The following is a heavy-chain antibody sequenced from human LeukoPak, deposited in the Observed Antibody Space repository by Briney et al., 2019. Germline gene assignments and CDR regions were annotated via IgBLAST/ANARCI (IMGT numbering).Heavy chain of an antibody. J-gene: IGHJ6*03. Sequence: GRSLRLSCAASGLTYSSFAMHWVPHAPGKGLECVAIMSYDGNNKYYADSVKGRFTISRDNSKNTMLLEMNSLRAEDRAVYYCARDRDYWRGAGYMDVWGKGTTVTVSS. CDR2: MSYDGNNK. D-gene: IGHD3-3*01. V-gene: IGHV3-30*04. CDR3: ARDRDYWRGAGYMDV. CDR1: GLTYSSFA.